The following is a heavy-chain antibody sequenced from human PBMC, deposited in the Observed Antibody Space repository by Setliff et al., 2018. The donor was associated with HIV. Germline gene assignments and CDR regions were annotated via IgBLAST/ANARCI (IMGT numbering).Heavy chain of an antibody. CDR1: GYSFTNSW. CDR3: VRYSGSSYKSNWFDP. D-gene: IGHD1-26*01. Sequence: PGESLKISCKGSGYSFTNSWIGWVRQMPGKGLEWMGIIYPGDSDAKYNPSFQGQVTISADKSISTAYLQWSSLQASDTAMYYCVRYSGSSYKSNWFDPWGQGTRVTVSS. J-gene: IGHJ5*02. CDR2: IYPGDSDA. V-gene: IGHV5-51*01.